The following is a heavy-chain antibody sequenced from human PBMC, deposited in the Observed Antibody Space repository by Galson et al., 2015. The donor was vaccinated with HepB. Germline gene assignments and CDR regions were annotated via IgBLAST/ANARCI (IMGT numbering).Heavy chain of an antibody. Sequence: SLRLSCAGSGFIFSRYWMHWVRQAPGKGLVWVSRINSDGSDTSYADSVKGRFTMSRDNARKTVYLQMSSLRAEDTAVYYCVRAYCSTSSCRYSWFDPWGQGTLVTVSS. J-gene: IGHJ5*02. CDR2: INSDGSDT. V-gene: IGHV3-74*01. CDR3: VRAYCSTSSCRYSWFDP. CDR1: GFIFSRYW. D-gene: IGHD2-2*01.